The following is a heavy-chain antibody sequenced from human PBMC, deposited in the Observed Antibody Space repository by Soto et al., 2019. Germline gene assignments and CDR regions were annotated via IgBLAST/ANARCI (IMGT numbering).Heavy chain of an antibody. V-gene: IGHV3-74*01. CDR3: GRERWGLLDI. CDR1: GFTFGDYW. D-gene: IGHD7-27*01. Sequence: EVQLVESGGGLVQPGGSLRLSCAASGFTFGDYWMAWARQAPGKGLFWVSRINSDGSIAHYAESVKGRFTISRDNAKNTLWLQVNSLRDDDTAVYYCGRERWGLLDIWGQGAMVTVSS. J-gene: IGHJ3*02. CDR2: INSDGSIA.